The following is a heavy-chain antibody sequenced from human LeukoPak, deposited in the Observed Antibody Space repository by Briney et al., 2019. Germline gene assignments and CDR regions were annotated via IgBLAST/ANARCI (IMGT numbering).Heavy chain of an antibody. CDR1: GFTFSSYA. CDR3: ARVELLPNYYYYGMDV. J-gene: IGHJ6*02. CDR2: ISSSGSTI. Sequence: GGSLRLSRAASGFTFSSYAMHWVRQAPGKGLEWVSYISSSGSTIYYADSVKGRFTISRDNAKNSLYLQMNSLRAEDTAVYYCARVELLPNYYYYGMDVWGQGTTVTVSS. D-gene: IGHD1-26*01. V-gene: IGHV3-48*03.